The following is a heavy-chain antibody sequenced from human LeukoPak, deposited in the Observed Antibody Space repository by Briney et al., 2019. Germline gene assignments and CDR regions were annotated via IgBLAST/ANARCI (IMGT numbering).Heavy chain of an antibody. Sequence: GESLKISCKGSGYSFTSYWIGWVRQMPGKGLEWMGIIYPGDSDTRYSPAFQGQVTISAVKSLSTSYLQWDSLKASDSAMYYCARFGGATFAQAFLDYWGQGTLVTVSS. D-gene: IGHD4-23*01. CDR3: ARFGGATFAQAFLDY. CDR1: GYSFTSYW. CDR2: IYPGDSDT. J-gene: IGHJ4*02. V-gene: IGHV5-51*01.